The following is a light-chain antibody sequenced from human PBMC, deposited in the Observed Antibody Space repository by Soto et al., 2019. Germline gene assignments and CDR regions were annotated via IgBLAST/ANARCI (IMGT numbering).Light chain of an antibody. Sequence: ILLTQSQATLSLSPGDRATLSCRASQSVSSYLAWYQQIPGQAPTLLIYDASTRATGIPARFSGSGSGTDFTLTISSLETEDFAVYYCQQRSNRPPGITFGQGTRLEIK. J-gene: IGKJ5*01. CDR1: QSVSSY. V-gene: IGKV3-11*01. CDR2: DAS. CDR3: QQRSNRPPGIT.